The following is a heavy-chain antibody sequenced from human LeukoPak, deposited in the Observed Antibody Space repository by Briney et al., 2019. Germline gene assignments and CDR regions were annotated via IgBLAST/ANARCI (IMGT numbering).Heavy chain of an antibody. D-gene: IGHD5-18*01. V-gene: IGHV4-30-2*01. CDR1: GGSISSGGYS. J-gene: IGHJ4*02. Sequence: SQTLSLTCAVSGGSISSGGYSSSWIRLPPGKCLEWIVYIYHSGSTYYNPSLKSRVPISVERSKNQFSLKLSSVTAADTAVYYCARARYSYGYYFDYWGQGTLVTVSS. CDR3: ARARYSYGYYFDY. CDR2: IYHSGST.